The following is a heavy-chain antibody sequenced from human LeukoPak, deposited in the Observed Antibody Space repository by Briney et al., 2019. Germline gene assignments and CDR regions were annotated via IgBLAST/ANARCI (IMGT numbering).Heavy chain of an antibody. D-gene: IGHD3-22*01. CDR2: IYPADSDT. CDR3: ARRGRDSNGYLNYFDY. Sequence: GESLKISCKGSGYRFTSQCIAWVRQMPGKGLEWMGIIYPADSDTRYSPSFQGQVIISADKSASTAYLQWSSLKASDTAMYYCARRGRDSNGYLNYFDYWGQGALVTVSS. CDR1: GYRFTSQC. J-gene: IGHJ4*02. V-gene: IGHV5-51*01.